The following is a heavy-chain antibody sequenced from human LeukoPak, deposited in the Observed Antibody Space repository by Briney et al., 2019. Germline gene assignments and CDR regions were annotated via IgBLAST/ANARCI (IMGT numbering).Heavy chain of an antibody. Sequence: GGSLRLSCAASGFTFSDYSMHWVRQAPGKGLEWVSDITSTSSTKYYADSVKGRFTISRDNAKNSLYLQMNSLRAEDTAVYYCAKDLITAAAGSVFDYWGQGTLVTVSS. CDR2: ITSTSSTK. CDR3: AKDLITAAAGSVFDY. J-gene: IGHJ4*02. CDR1: GFTFSDYS. V-gene: IGHV3-48*01. D-gene: IGHD6-13*01.